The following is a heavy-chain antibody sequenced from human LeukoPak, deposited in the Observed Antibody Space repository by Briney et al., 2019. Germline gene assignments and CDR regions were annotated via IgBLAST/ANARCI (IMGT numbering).Heavy chain of an antibody. D-gene: IGHD4-17*01. CDR3: AKVGLGDGFY. CDR2: ISSSGSRT. V-gene: IGHV3-23*01. J-gene: IGHJ4*02. Sequence: PGGSLRLSCAASGFTFSIYVMTWVRQAPGKGLEWVSVISSSGSRTYYADSVKGRFTISRDNSKNTLYLQMDSLRAEDTAVYYCAKVGLGDGFYWGQGTLVTVSS. CDR1: GFTFSIYV.